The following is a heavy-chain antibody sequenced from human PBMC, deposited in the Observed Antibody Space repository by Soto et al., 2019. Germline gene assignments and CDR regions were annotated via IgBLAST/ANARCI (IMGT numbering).Heavy chain of an antibody. Sequence: QLQLQESGSGLVKPSQTLSLTCAVSGGSISSGGYSWSWIRQPPGKGLESIGYIYHSGSTYYNPCLNTRVTKSVRRSKYQFYLTLSAVTAAETAVYYGDRRMTTVTTFDYWGQGTLVTVSS. CDR2: IYHSGST. V-gene: IGHV4-30-2*01. CDR3: DRRMTTVTTFDY. CDR1: GGSISSGGYS. J-gene: IGHJ4*02. D-gene: IGHD4-17*01.